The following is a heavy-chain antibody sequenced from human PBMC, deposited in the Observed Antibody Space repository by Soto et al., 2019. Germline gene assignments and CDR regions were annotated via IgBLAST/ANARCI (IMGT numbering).Heavy chain of an antibody. Sequence: EVQLVESGGGLVKPGGSLRLSCAASGFTFSSYSMNWVRQAPGKGLEWVSSISSSSSYIYNADSVKGRFTISRDNAKNSLDLQMNSLRAEDTAVYYCAGYFYYGMDVWGQGTTVTVSS. CDR3: AGYFYYGMDV. CDR2: ISSSSSYI. J-gene: IGHJ6*02. CDR1: GFTFSSYS. V-gene: IGHV3-21*01.